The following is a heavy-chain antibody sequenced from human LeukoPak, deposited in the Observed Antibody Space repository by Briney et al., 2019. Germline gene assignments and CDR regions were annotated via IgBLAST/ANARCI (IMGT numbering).Heavy chain of an antibody. CDR1: GFTFSSCG. Sequence: PGGSLRLSCAASGFTFSSCGMSWVRQAPGKGLEWVSALSGSGGSTYYAVSVKGRFTISRDNPKNTLYLQMNSLRAEDTAVYYCAKGPLSHFDYWGQGTLVTVSS. D-gene: IGHD2/OR15-2a*01. V-gene: IGHV3-23*01. CDR3: AKGPLSHFDY. J-gene: IGHJ4*02. CDR2: LSGSGGST.